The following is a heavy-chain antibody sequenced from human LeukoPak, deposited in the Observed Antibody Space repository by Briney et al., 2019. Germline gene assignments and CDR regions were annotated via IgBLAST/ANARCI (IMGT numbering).Heavy chain of an antibody. D-gene: IGHD4-17*01. Sequence: SVKVSCKASGGTFSSYAISWVRQAPGQGLEWMGRIIPIFDTANYAQKFQGRVTITTDESTSTAYMELSSLRSEDTAVYYCARGTTVTTFLDYWGQGTLVTVSS. CDR1: GGTFSSYA. V-gene: IGHV1-69*05. J-gene: IGHJ4*02. CDR2: IIPIFDTA. CDR3: ARGTTVTTFLDY.